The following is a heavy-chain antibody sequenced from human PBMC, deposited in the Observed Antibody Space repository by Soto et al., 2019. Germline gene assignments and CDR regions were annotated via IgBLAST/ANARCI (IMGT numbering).Heavy chain of an antibody. CDR3: ATTTAGTIAELRY. J-gene: IGHJ4*02. V-gene: IGHV3-30*03. CDR2: ISYDGSNK. D-gene: IGHD6-13*01. Sequence: GGSLRLSCAASGFTFSSYGMHWVRQAPGKGLEWVAVISYDGSNKYYADSVKGRFTISRDNSKNTLYLQMNSLRAEDTAVYYCATTTAGTIAELRYWGQGTLVTVSS. CDR1: GFTFSSYG.